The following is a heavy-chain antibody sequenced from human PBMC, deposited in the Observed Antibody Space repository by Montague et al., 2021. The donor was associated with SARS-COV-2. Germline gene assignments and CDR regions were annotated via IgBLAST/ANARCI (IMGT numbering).Heavy chain of an antibody. CDR2: ISGSGGST. CDR3: ARNPRPAAMWGWFDP. Sequence: SLRLSCAASGFTFSSYAMSWVRQAPGKGLEWVSAISGSGGSTYYADSVKGRFTISRDNSKNTLYLQMNSLRAEDTAVYYCARNPRPAAMWGWFDPWGQGTLVTVSS. D-gene: IGHD2-2*01. CDR1: GFTFSSYA. J-gene: IGHJ5*02. V-gene: IGHV3-23*01.